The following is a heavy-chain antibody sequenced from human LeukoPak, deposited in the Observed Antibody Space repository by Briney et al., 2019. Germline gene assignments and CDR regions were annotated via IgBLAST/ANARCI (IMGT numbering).Heavy chain of an antibody. CDR2: IYSSGST. CDR3: ARSDGYGLVGI. Sequence: PSETLSLSCNVSGGSISSGSNYWGWIRQPPGKTLEWIGSIYSSGSTYYNPSLKSRVFILMDTSKNHFSLTLSSVTAADTAVYYCARSDGYGLVGIWGQGTMVTVSS. D-gene: IGHD3-10*01. CDR1: GGSISSGSNY. J-gene: IGHJ3*02. V-gene: IGHV4-39*07.